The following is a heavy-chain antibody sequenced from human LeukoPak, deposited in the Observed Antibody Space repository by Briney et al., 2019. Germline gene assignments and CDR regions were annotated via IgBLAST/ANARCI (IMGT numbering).Heavy chain of an antibody. CDR1: GFPFSSYW. CDR3: ARSPYYYDSSVYLYYFDY. CDR2: INSDGSST. J-gene: IGHJ4*02. V-gene: IGHV3-74*01. D-gene: IGHD3-22*01. Sequence: GGSLRLSCAASGFPFSSYWMHWVRQAPGKGLVWVSRINSDGSSTSYADSVKGRFTISRDNAKNTLYLQMNSLRAEDTAVYYCARSPYYYDSSVYLYYFDYWGQGTLGTVSS.